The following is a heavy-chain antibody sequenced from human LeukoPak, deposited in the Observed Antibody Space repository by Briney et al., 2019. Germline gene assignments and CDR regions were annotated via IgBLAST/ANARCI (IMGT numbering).Heavy chain of an antibody. CDR3: ARGAASGGDYFDY. Sequence: GRSLRLSCAASGFTFSSYAMHWVRQAPGKGLEWVAVISYDGSNKYYADSVKGRFTISRDNSKNTLHLQMNSLRAEDTAVYYCARGAASGGDYFDYWGQGTLVTVSS. CDR2: ISYDGSNK. J-gene: IGHJ4*02. V-gene: IGHV3-30*04. CDR1: GFTFSSYA. D-gene: IGHD1-26*01.